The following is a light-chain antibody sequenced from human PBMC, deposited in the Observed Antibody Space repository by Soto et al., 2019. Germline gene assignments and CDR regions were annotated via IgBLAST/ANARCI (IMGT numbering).Light chain of an antibody. CDR1: QSVSRY. CDR2: GVS. CDR3: QQRYNWPPLT. V-gene: IGKV3-11*01. Sequence: EVVLTQSPATLSLSPGETATLSCRTSQSVSRYLAWYQQKPGQAPRLLIYGVSNRATGIPARFSGSGSGTEFTLTISSLEAEDFAVYYCQQRYNWPPLTFGGGTKVDIK. J-gene: IGKJ4*01.